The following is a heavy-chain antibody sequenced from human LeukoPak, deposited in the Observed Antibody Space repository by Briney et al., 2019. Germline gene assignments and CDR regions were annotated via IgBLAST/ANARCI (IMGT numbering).Heavy chain of an antibody. J-gene: IGHJ4*02. V-gene: IGHV4-61*02. D-gene: IGHD7-27*01. CDR1: GGSISSGSYY. CDR3: ARDRTNWGSSYFDY. Sequence: PSETLSLTCTVSGGSISSGSYYWSWIRQPAGKGLEWIGRIYTSGSTNYNPSLKSRVTISVDTSKNQFSLKLNSVTAADTAVYYCARDRTNWGSSYFDYWGQGTLVTVSS. CDR2: IYTSGST.